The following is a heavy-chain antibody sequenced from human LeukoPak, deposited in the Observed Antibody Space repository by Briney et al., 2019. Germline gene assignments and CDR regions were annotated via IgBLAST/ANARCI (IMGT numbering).Heavy chain of an antibody. CDR1: GFTLSSYE. J-gene: IGHJ4*02. V-gene: IGHV3-48*03. CDR3: ARALEFDY. CDR2: ISSSGNNI. Sequence: GGSLRLSCAASGFTLSSYEMNWVGQAPGKGLEWVSYISSSGNNIYYADSVKGRFTISRDNAKNSLYLQMNSLRAEDTAVYYCARALEFDYWGQGTLVTVSS.